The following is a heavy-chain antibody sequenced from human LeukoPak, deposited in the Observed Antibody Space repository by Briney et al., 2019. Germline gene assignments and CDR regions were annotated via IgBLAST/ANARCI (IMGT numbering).Heavy chain of an antibody. Sequence: SETLSLTCTVSGGSISSGGYYWSWIRQPPGKGLEWIGYIYHSGSTYYNPSLKNRVTISVDRSKNQFSLKLSSVTAADTAVYYCARDGGSSYGLDYWGQGTLVTVSS. J-gene: IGHJ4*02. D-gene: IGHD5-18*01. V-gene: IGHV4-30-2*01. CDR2: IYHSGST. CDR3: ARDGGSSYGLDY. CDR1: GGSISSGGYY.